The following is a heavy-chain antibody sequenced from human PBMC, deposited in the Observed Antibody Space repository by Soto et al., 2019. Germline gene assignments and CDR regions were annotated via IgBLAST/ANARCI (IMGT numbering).Heavy chain of an antibody. Sequence: PSETLSLTCTVSGGSISSGGYYWSWIRQHPGKGLEWIGYIYYSGSTYYNPSLKSRVTISVDTSKNQFSLKLSSVTAADTAVYYCARVKDPRIWVPNDAFDIWGQGTMVT. D-gene: IGHD7-27*01. CDR3: ARVKDPRIWVPNDAFDI. V-gene: IGHV4-31*02. J-gene: IGHJ3*02. CDR2: IYYSGST. CDR1: GGSISSGGYY.